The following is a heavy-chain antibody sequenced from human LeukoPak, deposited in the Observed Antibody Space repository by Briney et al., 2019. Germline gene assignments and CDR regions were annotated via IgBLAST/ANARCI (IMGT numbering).Heavy chain of an antibody. CDR1: GGSFSSYS. D-gene: IGHD2/OR15-2a*01. CDR3: AGASFPRGISFQC. Sequence: SETLSLTCTVSGGSFSSYSWNWIRQPAGRGLEWIGRVYTNGSTNYNPSLKSRVTMSIDTSKNQFSLTLSSVTAADTAVYYCAGASFPRGISFQCWGQGTLVTVSS. CDR2: VYTNGST. J-gene: IGHJ1*01. V-gene: IGHV4-4*07.